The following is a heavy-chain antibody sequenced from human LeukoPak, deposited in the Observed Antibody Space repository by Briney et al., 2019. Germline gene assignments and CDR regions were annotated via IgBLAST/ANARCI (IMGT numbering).Heavy chain of an antibody. J-gene: IGHJ5*02. Sequence: PGGSLRLSCAASGFTFSSYNMDWVRQAPGKGLEWVSSISSSSTYIYYADSVKGRFTISRDNAKNSLYLQMNSLRAEDTAVYYCARGPPYCSSASCYDQNWFDPWGQGTLVTVSS. CDR2: ISSSSTYI. CDR1: GFTFSSYN. CDR3: ARGPPYCSSASCYDQNWFDP. D-gene: IGHD2-2*01. V-gene: IGHV3-21*01.